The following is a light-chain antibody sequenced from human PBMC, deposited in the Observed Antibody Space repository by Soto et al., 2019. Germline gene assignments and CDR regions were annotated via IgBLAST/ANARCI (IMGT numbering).Light chain of an antibody. CDR3: QQYGRSLYT. CDR1: QSLSSTY. CDR2: GVS. V-gene: IGKV3-20*01. J-gene: IGKJ2*01. Sequence: EIVLTQSPGTLSLSPGERATLSCRASQSLSSTYLAWYQQKPGQAPRLLIYGVSNRATGIPDRFSGSGSGTDFTLTISRLEPEDFAVYYCQQYGRSLYTFGQGTKPEIK.